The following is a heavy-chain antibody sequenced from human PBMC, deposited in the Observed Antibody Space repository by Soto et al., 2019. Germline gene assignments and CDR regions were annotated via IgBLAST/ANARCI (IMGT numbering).Heavy chain of an antibody. CDR2: IKSKTDGGTT. CDR3: TTLIVVVVAATPPDAFDI. V-gene: IGHV3-15*01. J-gene: IGHJ3*02. Sequence: SGGSLRLSCAASGFTFSNAWMSWVRQAPGKGLEWVGRIKSKTDGGTTDYAAPVKGRFTISRDDSKNTLYLQMNSLKTEDTAVYYCTTLIVVVVAATPPDAFDIWGQGTMVTVSS. CDR1: GFTFSNAW. D-gene: IGHD2-15*01.